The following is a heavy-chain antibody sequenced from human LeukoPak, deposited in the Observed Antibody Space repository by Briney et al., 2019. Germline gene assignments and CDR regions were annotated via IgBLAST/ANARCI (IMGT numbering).Heavy chain of an antibody. CDR2: ISSSSSYI. CDR3: ARGYCSGGSCRKLDY. D-gene: IGHD2-15*01. J-gene: IGHJ4*02. V-gene: IGHV3-21*01. Sequence: PGGSLRLSCAASGFTFSSYSMNWVRQAPGKGLEWVSSISSSSSYIYYADSVKGRLTISRDNAKNSLYMQMNSLRAEDTAVYYCARGYCSGGSCRKLDYWGQGTLVTVSS. CDR1: GFTFSSYS.